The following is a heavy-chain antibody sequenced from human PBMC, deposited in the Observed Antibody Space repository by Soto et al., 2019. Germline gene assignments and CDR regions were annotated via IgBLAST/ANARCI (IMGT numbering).Heavy chain of an antibody. D-gene: IGHD1-26*01. CDR3: TSPIVGAGGWGY. J-gene: IGHJ4*02. CDR1: GFTFSGSA. V-gene: IGHV3-73*02. CDR2: IRSKANSYAT. Sequence: EVQLVESGGGLVQPGGSLKLSCAASGFTFSGSAMHWVRQASGKGLEWVGRIRSKANSYATAYAASLKGRFTISRDDSKNTAYLQMNSLKTEDTAVYYCTSPIVGAGGWGYWGQGTLVIVSS.